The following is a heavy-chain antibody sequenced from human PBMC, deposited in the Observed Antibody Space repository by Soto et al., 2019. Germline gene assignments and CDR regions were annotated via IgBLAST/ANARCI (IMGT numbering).Heavy chain of an antibody. CDR2: ISTFNGKT. CDR3: ARLLTEGATFREDAFDL. D-gene: IGHD3-9*01. J-gene: IGHJ3*01. Sequence: QIQLVQSGGDVKTPGASVKVSCTTCRYTFTSHGIAWVRQAPGQGLEWMGWISTFNGKTDYAQKFQGRVTMTADTITSTVHMELRSLRSDDTAVYYCARLLTEGATFREDAFDLWGPGTKVTVSS. CDR1: RYTFTSHG. V-gene: IGHV1-18*01.